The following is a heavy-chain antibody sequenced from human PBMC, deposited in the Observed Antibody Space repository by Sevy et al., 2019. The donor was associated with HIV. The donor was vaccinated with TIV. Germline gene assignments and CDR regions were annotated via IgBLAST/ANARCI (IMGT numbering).Heavy chain of an antibody. CDR1: GFTFTDSW. J-gene: IGHJ4*02. D-gene: IGHD3-3*01. Sequence: GGSLRLSCAASGFTFTDSWMNWVRQAPGKGLEWVGRIKSTTDGGTTNYAAAVKGRFSILKDDSKNTLYLQMNSLKTEDTAVYSCATDTEWSVDYWGLGTLVTVSS. CDR3: ATDTEWSVDY. V-gene: IGHV3-15*07. CDR2: IKSTTDGGTT.